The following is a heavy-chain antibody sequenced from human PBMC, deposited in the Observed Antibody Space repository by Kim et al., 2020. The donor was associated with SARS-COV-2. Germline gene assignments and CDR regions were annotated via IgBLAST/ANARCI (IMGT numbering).Heavy chain of an antibody. J-gene: IGHJ4*02. CDR3: ARSYYDSSGFYFFDF. Sequence: GSVRGRFTISRDNAKNSLFLQMNSLRAEDTAVYYCARSYYDSSGFYFFDFWGQGTLVTVSS. D-gene: IGHD3-22*01. V-gene: IGHV3-7*04.